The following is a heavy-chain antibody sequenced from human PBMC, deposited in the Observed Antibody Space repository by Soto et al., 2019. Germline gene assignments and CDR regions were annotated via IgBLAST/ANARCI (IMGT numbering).Heavy chain of an antibody. CDR3: ARDPGQDEAMDY. Sequence: PGGSLRLSCAASGFTFSNFGMHWVRQAPGKGLEWVAVIWHDGKEKYYADSAKGRSTISRDNSKNTLYLQMNSLRAEDTAVYYCARDPGQDEAMDYWGQGTLVPSPQ. V-gene: IGHV3-33*01. CDR2: IWHDGKEK. J-gene: IGHJ4*02. CDR1: GFTFSNFG.